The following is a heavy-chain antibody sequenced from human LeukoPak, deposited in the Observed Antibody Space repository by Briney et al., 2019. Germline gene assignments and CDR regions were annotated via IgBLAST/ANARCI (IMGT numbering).Heavy chain of an antibody. CDR3: ARDYTGGWNDY. V-gene: IGHV3-7*01. CDR1: GFMFSTYW. D-gene: IGHD7-27*01. CDR2: IKQDGSEK. Sequence: PGGSLRLSCAASGFMFSTYWMSWVRQAPGKGLEWVANIKQDGSEKYHVDSVKGRFTISRDNARNSLYLQMNSLRADDTAVYYCARDYTGGWNDYWGQGTLVTVSS. J-gene: IGHJ4*02.